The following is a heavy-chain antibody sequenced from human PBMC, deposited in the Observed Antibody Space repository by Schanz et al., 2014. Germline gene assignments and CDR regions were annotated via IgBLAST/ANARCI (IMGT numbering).Heavy chain of an antibody. D-gene: IGHD6-13*01. CDR2: ILGLASTT. J-gene: IGHJ4*02. Sequence: EVQLLESGGGLVQPGGSLRLSCATSGFSFSSYAINWVRQAPGKGLEWVSAILGLASTTYYADSVKGRFTISRDNSKNLLYLQMNSLRAEDTAVYYCAKSQGSSFDSWGQGTLVTVSS. CDR3: AKSQGSSFDS. V-gene: IGHV3-23*01. CDR1: GFSFSSYA.